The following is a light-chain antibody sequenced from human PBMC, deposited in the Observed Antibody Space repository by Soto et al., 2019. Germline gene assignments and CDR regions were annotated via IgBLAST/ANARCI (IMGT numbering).Light chain of an antibody. Sequence: IHLTHAPSFLSASVGDRVSITCLASQGIGSYLSWYQQKPGKAPNLLIYAASTLHSGVPSRFSGSGSGTDFTLTISSLQPEDFATYYCHQLNNYPLTFGGGTKVDI. J-gene: IGKJ4*01. CDR2: AAS. CDR1: QGIGSY. V-gene: IGKV1-9*01. CDR3: HQLNNYPLT.